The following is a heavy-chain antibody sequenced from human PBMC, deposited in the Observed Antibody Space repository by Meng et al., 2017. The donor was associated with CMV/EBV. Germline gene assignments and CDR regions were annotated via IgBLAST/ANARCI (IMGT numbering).Heavy chain of an antibody. Sequence: SVKVACKASGGTFSSYAISWVRQAPGQGLEWMGGIIPIFGTANYAQKFQGRVTITTDESTSTAYMELSSLRSEDTAVYYCVRSYCSSTSCYIPPEYFQHWGQGTLVTVSS. V-gene: IGHV1-69*05. CDR3: VRSYCSSTSCYIPPEYFQH. CDR2: IIPIFGTA. CDR1: GGTFSSYA. D-gene: IGHD2-2*02. J-gene: IGHJ1*01.